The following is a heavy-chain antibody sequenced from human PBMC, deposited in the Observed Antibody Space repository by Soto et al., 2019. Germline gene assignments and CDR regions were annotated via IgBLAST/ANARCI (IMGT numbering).Heavy chain of an antibody. V-gene: IGHV4-59*01. CDR1: GGSISSYY. Sequence: AETLSLTCTVSGGSISSYYWSWIRQPPGKGLEWIGYIYYSGSTNYNPSLKSRVTISVDTSKNQFSLKLSSVTAADTAVYYCARRYGDAFDIWSQGTMVTVSS. D-gene: IGHD4-17*01. CDR3: ARRYGDAFDI. J-gene: IGHJ3*02. CDR2: IYYSGST.